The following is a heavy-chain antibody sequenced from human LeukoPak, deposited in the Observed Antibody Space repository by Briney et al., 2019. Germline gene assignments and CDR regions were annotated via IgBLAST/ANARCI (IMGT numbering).Heavy chain of an antibody. CDR2: IYHSGST. D-gene: IGHD6-13*01. Sequence: SETLSLTCTVSGGSISSYYWSWIRQPPGKGLEWIGYIYHSGSTYYNPSLKSRVTISVDRSKNQFSLKLSSVTAADTAVYYCPGGYPQNWFPPWGKEPLVPVSA. V-gene: IGHV4-59*04. CDR3: PGGYPQNWFPP. J-gene: IGHJ5*02. CDR1: GGSISSYY.